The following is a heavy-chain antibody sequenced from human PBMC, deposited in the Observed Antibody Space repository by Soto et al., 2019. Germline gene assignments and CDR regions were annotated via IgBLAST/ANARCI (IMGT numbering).Heavy chain of an antibody. J-gene: IGHJ4*02. Sequence: QVQLQQWGAGLLKPSETLSLTCAVYGGSFSGYYWSWIRQPPGKGLEWIGEINHSGSTNYNPSLNSRVTRSVDTSKNQFSLKLSSVTAADTAVYYCARNTITRAGYFDYWGQGTLVTVSS. CDR2: INHSGST. CDR1: GGSFSGYY. D-gene: IGHD5-12*01. CDR3: ARNTITRAGYFDY. V-gene: IGHV4-34*01.